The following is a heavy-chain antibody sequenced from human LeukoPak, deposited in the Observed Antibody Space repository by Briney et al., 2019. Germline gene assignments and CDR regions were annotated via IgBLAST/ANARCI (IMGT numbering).Heavy chain of an antibody. D-gene: IGHD6-13*01. CDR3: ASHAPYSSSWYD. J-gene: IGHJ4*02. CDR1: GYTFTSYG. Sequence: VASVKVSCKASGYTFTSYGISWVRQAPGQGLEWMGGIIPIFGTANYAQKFQGRVTITADESTSTAYMELSSLRSEDTAVYYCASHAPYSSSWYDWGQGTLVTVSS. CDR2: IIPIFGTA. V-gene: IGHV1-69*13.